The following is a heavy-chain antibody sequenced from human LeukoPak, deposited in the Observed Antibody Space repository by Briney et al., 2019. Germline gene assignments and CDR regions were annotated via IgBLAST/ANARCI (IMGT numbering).Heavy chain of an antibody. J-gene: IGHJ4*02. Sequence: SETLSLTCTVSGGPISSSSYYWGWIRQPPGKGLEWIGSIYYSGSTYYNPSLKSRVTISVDTSKNQFSLKLSSVTAADTAVYYCARENSAATRYWGQGTLVTVSS. CDR1: GGPISSSSYY. CDR3: ARENSAATRY. V-gene: IGHV4-39*07. D-gene: IGHD2/OR15-2a*01. CDR2: IYYSGST.